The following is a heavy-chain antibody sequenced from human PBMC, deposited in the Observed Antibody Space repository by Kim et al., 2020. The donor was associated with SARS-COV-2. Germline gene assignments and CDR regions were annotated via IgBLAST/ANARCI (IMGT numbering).Heavy chain of an antibody. V-gene: IGHV3-74*01. D-gene: IGHD1-1*01. CDR3: ARASRNYGVDV. J-gene: IGHJ6*02. Sequence: TYADSVKGRFTASRDNAKNTLYLQMSSLRAEDTAVYYCARASRNYGVDVWGQGTTVTVSS.